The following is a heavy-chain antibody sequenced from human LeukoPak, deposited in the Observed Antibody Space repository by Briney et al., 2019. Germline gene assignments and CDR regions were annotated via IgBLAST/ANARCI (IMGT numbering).Heavy chain of an antibody. J-gene: IGHJ4*02. D-gene: IGHD4-17*01. CDR3: ARGTMTTVTYFDY. V-gene: IGHV4-38-2*02. CDR1: GYSISSGYY. Sequence: PSETLSLTCTVSGYSISSGYYWGWIRQPPGKGLEWIESIYHSGSTSYNPSLKSRVTISVDTSKNHFSLKLSSVTAADTAVYYCARGTMTTVTYFDYWGQGTLVTVSS. CDR2: IYHSGST.